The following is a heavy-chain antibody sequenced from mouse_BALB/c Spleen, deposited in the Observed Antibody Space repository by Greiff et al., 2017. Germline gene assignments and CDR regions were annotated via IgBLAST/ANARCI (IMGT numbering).Heavy chain of an antibody. CDR2: IYPGSGST. Sequence: LQQPGSELVRPGASVKLSCKASGYTFTSYWMHWVKQRPGQGLEWIGNIYPGSGSTNYDEKFKSKATLTVDTSSSTAYMELRSLTSEDSAVYYCASALGGYYSFAYWGQGTLVTVSA. CDR3: ASALGGYYSFAY. V-gene: IGHV1S22*01. D-gene: IGHD2-3*01. J-gene: IGHJ3*01. CDR1: GYTFTSYW.